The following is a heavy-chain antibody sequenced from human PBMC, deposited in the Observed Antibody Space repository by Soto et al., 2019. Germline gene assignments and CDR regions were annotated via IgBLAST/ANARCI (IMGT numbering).Heavy chain of an antibody. Sequence: SETLSLTCTVSGGSMSSYYWSWIRQSPGKGLEWIGYIYYSGSTNYNPSLKSRVAISLDTSKNQFSLMLSSVTAADTAVYYCARGEWLATIKPYFAYWGQGTLVTVSA. J-gene: IGHJ4*02. D-gene: IGHD5-12*01. CDR1: GGSMSSYY. CDR3: ARGEWLATIKPYFAY. CDR2: IYYSGST. V-gene: IGHV4-59*01.